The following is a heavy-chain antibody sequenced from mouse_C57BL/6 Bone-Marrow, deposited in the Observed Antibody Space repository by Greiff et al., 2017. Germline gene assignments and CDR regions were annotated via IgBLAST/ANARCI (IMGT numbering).Heavy chain of an antibody. J-gene: IGHJ4*01. CDR2: INYDGSST. D-gene: IGHD1-1*01. CDR3: ARDGDYYGSSNYAMDY. CDR1: GFTFSDYY. Sequence: DVKLVESEGGLVQPGSSMKLSCTASGFTFSDYYMAWVRQVPEKGLEWVANINYDGSSTYYLDSLKSRFIISRDNAKNILYLQMSSLKSEDTATYYCARDGDYYGSSNYAMDYWGQGTSVTVSS. V-gene: IGHV5-16*01.